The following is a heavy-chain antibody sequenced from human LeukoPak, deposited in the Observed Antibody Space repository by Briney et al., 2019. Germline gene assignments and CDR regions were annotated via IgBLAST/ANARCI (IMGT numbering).Heavy chain of an antibody. V-gene: IGHV4-31*03. CDR2: IYYSGST. CDR1: GGSISSGGYY. D-gene: IGHD2-2*03. CDR3: ARDGYCSSTTCYNWFDP. J-gene: IGHJ5*02. Sequence: SETLSLTCTVSGGSISSGGYYWSWIRQHPGKGLEWIGYIYYSGSTDYNPSLKSRVTISADTSKNQFSLKLTSVTAADTAVYYCARDGYCSSTTCYNWFDPWGQGTLVTVSS.